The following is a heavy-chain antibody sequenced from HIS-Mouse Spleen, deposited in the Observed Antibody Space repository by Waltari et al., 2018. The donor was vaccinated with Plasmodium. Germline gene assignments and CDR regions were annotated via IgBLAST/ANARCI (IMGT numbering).Heavy chain of an antibody. CDR2: INPNSGGT. CDR1: GYTFTGYS. V-gene: IGHV1-2*02. D-gene: IGHD6-13*01. Sequence: QVQLVQSGAEVKKPGASVTVSCKASGYTFTGYSMHWGRQAPGQGLEWMGWINPNSGGTNYAQKFQGRVTMTRDTSISTAYMELSRLRSDDTAVYYCARVLGYKAAAGTFVEYFQHWGQGTLVTVSS. CDR3: ARVLGYKAAAGTFVEYFQH. J-gene: IGHJ1*01.